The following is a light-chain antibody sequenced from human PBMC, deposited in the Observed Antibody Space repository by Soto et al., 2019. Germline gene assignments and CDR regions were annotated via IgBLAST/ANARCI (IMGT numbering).Light chain of an antibody. Sequence: EIVLTQSPGTLSLSPGERATLSCRASQSVGSNYLAWYQQTPGQAPRLLIHGASTRATGIPDRFSGSGSGTEFTLTLSRLESEDSAVYYCHQYASSPLTFGQGTRLEMK. CDR2: GAS. V-gene: IGKV3-20*01. CDR1: QSVGSNY. J-gene: IGKJ5*01. CDR3: HQYASSPLT.